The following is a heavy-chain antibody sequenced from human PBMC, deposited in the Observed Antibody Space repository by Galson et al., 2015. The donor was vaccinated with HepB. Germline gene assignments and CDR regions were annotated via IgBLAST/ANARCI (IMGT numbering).Heavy chain of an antibody. J-gene: IGHJ4*02. V-gene: IGHV3-11*06. Sequence: SLRLSCAASGFTFSDYYMSWIRQAPGKGLEWVSYISSSSSYTNYADSVKGRFTISSDNAKNSLYLQMNSLRAEDTAVYYCAREAVFWYSSSSGFDYWGQGTLVTVSS. CDR2: ISSSSSYT. CDR1: GFTFSDYY. CDR3: AREAVFWYSSSSGFDY. D-gene: IGHD6-6*01.